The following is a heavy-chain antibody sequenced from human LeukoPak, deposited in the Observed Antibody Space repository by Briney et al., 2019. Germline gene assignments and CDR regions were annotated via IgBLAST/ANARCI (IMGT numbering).Heavy chain of an antibody. Sequence: SQTLSLTCTVSGGSISSGGYYWSWIRQHPGKGLEWIGYIYYSGSTYYNPSLKSRVTISVDTSKNQFSLKLSSVTAADTAVYYCAVSSDFWSGYFIDYWGQGILVTVSS. CDR1: GGSISSGGYY. D-gene: IGHD3-3*01. V-gene: IGHV4-31*03. J-gene: IGHJ4*02. CDR3: AVSSDFWSGYFIDY. CDR2: IYYSGST.